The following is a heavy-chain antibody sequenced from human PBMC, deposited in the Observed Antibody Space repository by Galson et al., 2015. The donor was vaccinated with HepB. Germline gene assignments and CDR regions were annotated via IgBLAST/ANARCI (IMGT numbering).Heavy chain of an antibody. CDR3: TRAPLSSGLVLAFDI. V-gene: IGHV3-49*04. D-gene: IGHD3-22*01. Sequence: SLRLSCAASGFTFGDYAMSWVRQAPGKGLEWVGFIRSKAYGGTTEYAASVKGRFTISRDDSKSIAYLQMNSLKTEDTAVYYCTRAPLSSGLVLAFDIWGQGTMVTVSS. J-gene: IGHJ3*02. CDR1: GFTFGDYA. CDR2: IRSKAYGGTT.